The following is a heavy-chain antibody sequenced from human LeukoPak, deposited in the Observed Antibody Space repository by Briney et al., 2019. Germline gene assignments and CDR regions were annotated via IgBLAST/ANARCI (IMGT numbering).Heavy chain of an antibody. D-gene: IGHD3-10*01. CDR1: GFXFSNYV. J-gene: IGHJ6*02. Sequence: GGSLRLSCVASGFXFSNYVIGWVRQAPGKGLQWVSTISGSGGRTYYADSVKGRFTVSRDNSKNTLYMQMNSLRAEDTAVYYCAKGLWDYYGSGIMYYTMDVWGQGTTVTVSS. V-gene: IGHV3-23*01. CDR2: ISGSGGRT. CDR3: AKGLWDYYGSGIMYYTMDV.